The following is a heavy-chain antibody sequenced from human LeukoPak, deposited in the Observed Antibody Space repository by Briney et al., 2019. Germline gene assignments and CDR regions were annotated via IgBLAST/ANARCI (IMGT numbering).Heavy chain of an antibody. D-gene: IGHD1-1*01. Sequence: GGSLRLSCAASGFTFSTYGMHWVRQAPGKGLEWVAFIRYDGSNKYYADSVKGRFTISRDNSKNTLYLRMNSLRAEDTAVYFCAKDKDPWKSTSISDFEYWGQGTLVTVSS. CDR3: AKDKDPWKSTSISDFEY. CDR2: IRYDGSNK. V-gene: IGHV3-30*02. J-gene: IGHJ4*02. CDR1: GFTFSTYG.